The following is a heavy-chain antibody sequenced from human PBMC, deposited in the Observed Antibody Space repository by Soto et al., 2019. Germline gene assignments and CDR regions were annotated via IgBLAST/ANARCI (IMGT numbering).Heavy chain of an antibody. CDR1: GYTFTANA. D-gene: IGHD1-26*01. CDR3: GRERLGALIDY. Sequence: GASVKVSCKASGYTFTANAVHWVRQAPGQRLEWMGWINTGKGNTYYSQNFQGRVTITRDTSASTVYMELSSLRSEDTAVYYCGRERLGALIDYWGQGTLVTVSS. J-gene: IGHJ4*02. V-gene: IGHV1-3*04. CDR2: INTGKGNT.